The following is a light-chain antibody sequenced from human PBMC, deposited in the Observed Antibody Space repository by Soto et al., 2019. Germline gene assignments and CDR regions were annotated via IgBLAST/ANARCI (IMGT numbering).Light chain of an antibody. CDR1: QSLLHTSGDNY. CDR2: LGP. Sequence: DIVMTQSPLSLSVTPGEPASISCRSSQSLLHTSGDNYLDWYLQRPGQPPQLLIYLGPKRASGVSDRFSGSGSGTRFTLRISRVEAEDVGFYYCTQAQQVPRTFGQGTKVDIK. J-gene: IGKJ1*01. CDR3: TQAQQVPRT. V-gene: IGKV2-28*01.